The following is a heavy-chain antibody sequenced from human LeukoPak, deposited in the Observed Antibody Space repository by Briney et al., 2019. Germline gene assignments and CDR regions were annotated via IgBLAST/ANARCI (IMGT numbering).Heavy chain of an antibody. CDR3: ARDTPHDYGDYGAWYYYYYIDV. J-gene: IGHJ6*03. D-gene: IGHD4-17*01. V-gene: IGHV1-69*05. CDR1: GGTFSSYA. CDR2: IIPIFGTA. Sequence: SSVKVSCKASGGTFSSYAISWVRQAPGQGLEWMGRIIPIFGTANYAQKFQGRVTITTDESTSTAYMELSSLRSEDTAVYYCARDTPHDYGDYGAWYYYYYIDVWGKGTTVTVSS.